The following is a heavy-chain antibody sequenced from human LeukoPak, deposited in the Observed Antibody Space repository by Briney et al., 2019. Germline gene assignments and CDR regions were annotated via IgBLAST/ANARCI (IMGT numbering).Heavy chain of an antibody. CDR2: ISYSGST. V-gene: IGHV4-39*01. D-gene: IGHD5-24*01. CDR3: ARTENYIPEDWFDP. Sequence: SETLSLTCTVSGGSISSSAFYWGWIRQPPGKGLEWIGTISYSGSTSSNPSLRSRVSISVDTSKTQFSLKLSSVTAADTAVYYCARTENYIPEDWFDPWGQGTLVTVSS. CDR1: GGSISSSAFY. J-gene: IGHJ5*02.